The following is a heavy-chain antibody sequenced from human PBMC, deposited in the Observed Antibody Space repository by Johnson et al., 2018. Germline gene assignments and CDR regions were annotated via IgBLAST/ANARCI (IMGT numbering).Heavy chain of an antibody. CDR3: AGGVGYYDILTGFFYYYYMDV. CDR1: GGSISSYY. D-gene: IGHD3-9*01. J-gene: IGHJ6*03. V-gene: IGHV4-59*01. CDR2: IYYSGST. Sequence: QVQLQESGPGLVKPSETLSLTCTVSGGSISSYYWSWIRQPPGKGLEWIGYIYYSGSTNYNPSLKSRVTISVDTSKNPFTRKLGPVTAADTAGYYCAGGVGYYDILTGFFYYYYMDVWGKGTTVTVSS.